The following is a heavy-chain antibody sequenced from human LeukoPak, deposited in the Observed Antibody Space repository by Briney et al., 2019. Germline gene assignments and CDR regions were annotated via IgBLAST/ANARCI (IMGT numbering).Heavy chain of an antibody. V-gene: IGHV3-7*03. J-gene: IGHJ4*02. CDR2: MKQDGSVK. Sequence: PGGSLRLSCAASGFTFSTYWMSWVRQAPGKGLEWVANMKQDGSVKYYVDSVKDRFTISRDNAKNSLYLQMSSLRAEDTAIYYCARRYFDYWGQGTLVTVSS. CDR1: GFTFSTYW. CDR3: ARRYFDY.